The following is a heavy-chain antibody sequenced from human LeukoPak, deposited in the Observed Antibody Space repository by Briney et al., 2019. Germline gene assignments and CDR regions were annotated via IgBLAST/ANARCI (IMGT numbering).Heavy chain of an antibody. D-gene: IGHD6-19*01. CDR1: GFTFSSYW. CDR2: INSDGSST. CDR3: VKDARRTSGWYFFDY. V-gene: IGHV3-74*01. Sequence: GGSLRLSCAASGFTFSSYWMHWVRQVPGKGLVWVSRINSDGSSTTYADSVKGRFTIPRDNAKNTLFLQMNSLRAEDTAVYYCVKDARRTSGWYFFDYWGHGTRVTVSS. J-gene: IGHJ4*01.